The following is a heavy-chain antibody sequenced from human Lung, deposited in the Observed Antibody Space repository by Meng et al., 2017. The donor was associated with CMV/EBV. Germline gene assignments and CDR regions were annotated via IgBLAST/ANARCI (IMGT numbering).Heavy chain of an antibody. CDR2: ISSSSSYI. Sequence: GGSXRLSCAASGFTFSSYSMNWVRQAPGKGLEWVSSISSSSSYIYYADSVKGRFTISRDNAKNSLYLQMNSLRAEDTAVYYCAVYCSSTSCHRDGMDVWGQGTTVTVSS. J-gene: IGHJ6*02. CDR1: GFTFSSYS. D-gene: IGHD2-2*01. CDR3: AVYCSSTSCHRDGMDV. V-gene: IGHV3-21*01.